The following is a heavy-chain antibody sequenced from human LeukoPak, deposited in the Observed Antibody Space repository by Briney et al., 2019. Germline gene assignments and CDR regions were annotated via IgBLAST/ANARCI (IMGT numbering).Heavy chain of an antibody. J-gene: IGHJ4*02. CDR1: GFTFSDHY. CDR3: ARDPGRGYSYGGYDY. D-gene: IGHD5-18*01. Sequence: GGSLRLSCAASGFTFSDHYMDWVRQAPGKGLEWVGRTRNKANSYTTEYAASVKGRFTISRDDSKNSLYLQMNSLKTEDTAVYYCARDPGRGYSYGGYDYWGQGTLVTVSS. CDR2: TRNKANSYTT. V-gene: IGHV3-72*01.